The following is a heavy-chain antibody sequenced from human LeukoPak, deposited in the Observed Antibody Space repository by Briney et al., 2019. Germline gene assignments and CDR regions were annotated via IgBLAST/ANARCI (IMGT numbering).Heavy chain of an antibody. Sequence: GGSLRLSCAASGFAFSSYGMHWVRQAPGKGLEWVSSIYSGGSTYYTDSVKGRFTISRDNSKNTLYLQMNSLRAEDTAVYYCARDLAGYNSFDYWGQGTLVTVSS. J-gene: IGHJ4*02. CDR2: IYSGGST. D-gene: IGHD5-24*01. CDR3: ARDLAGYNSFDY. V-gene: IGHV3-66*01. CDR1: GFAFSSYG.